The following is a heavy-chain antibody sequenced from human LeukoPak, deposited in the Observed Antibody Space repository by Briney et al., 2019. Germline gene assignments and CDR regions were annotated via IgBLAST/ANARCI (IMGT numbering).Heavy chain of an antibody. J-gene: IGHJ1*01. V-gene: IGHV3-7*01. Sequence: GGSLRLSCAASGFIFSSYWMSWVRQAPGKGLEWVAYIKQDGSEKYYMDSVRGRFTISRDNAQNSLYLQMNSLRAEDTAVYYCARSAARILYFQHWGQGTLVTVSS. CDR2: IKQDGSEK. CDR3: ARSAARILYFQH. CDR1: GFIFSSYW. D-gene: IGHD6-6*01.